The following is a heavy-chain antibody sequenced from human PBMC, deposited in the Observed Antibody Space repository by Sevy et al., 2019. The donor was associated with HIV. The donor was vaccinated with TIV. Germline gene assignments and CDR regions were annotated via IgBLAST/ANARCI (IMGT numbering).Heavy chain of an antibody. Sequence: GGSLRLSCKPSGFTFTSYAMSWVRQAPGKGLEWVSTIYGSGGATYYADSVKGRLTISRDNSKNTLYLQMNSLGIEDTAVYYCAGGRYDSSGSFDAFDIWGQGTMVTVSS. V-gene: IGHV3-23*01. CDR1: GFTFTSYA. D-gene: IGHD3-22*01. J-gene: IGHJ3*02. CDR2: IYGSGGAT. CDR3: AGGRYDSSGSFDAFDI.